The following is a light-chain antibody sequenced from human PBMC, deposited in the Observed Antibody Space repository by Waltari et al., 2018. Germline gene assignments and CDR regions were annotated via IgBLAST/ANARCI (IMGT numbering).Light chain of an antibody. CDR3: SSYAGSNTLL. CDR1: SSDVGGYIH. Sequence: QSALTQPPSASGPPGPSVTISCTGTSSDVGGYIHISWYQQHPGKAPKLLIDEVTKRPSGVPDRFSGSKSGNTASLTVSGLQAEDEADYYCSSYAGSNTLLFGGGTKLTVL. J-gene: IGLJ3*02. CDR2: EVT. V-gene: IGLV2-8*01.